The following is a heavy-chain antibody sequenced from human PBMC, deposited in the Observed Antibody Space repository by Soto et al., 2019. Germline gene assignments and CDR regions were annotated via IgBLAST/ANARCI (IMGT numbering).Heavy chain of an antibody. CDR1: GYTFTSYG. Sequence: QVQLVQSGAEVKKPGASVKVSCKASGYTFTSYGISWVRHAPGQGLEWMGWISAYNGNTNYAQKLQGRVTMTTETSTSTAYMELRSLRSDDTAVYFSARYVRGISGYYPYYFDYWGQGTLVTVSS. CDR2: ISAYNGNT. J-gene: IGHJ4*02. CDR3: ARYVRGISGYYPYYFDY. D-gene: IGHD3-22*01. V-gene: IGHV1-18*01.